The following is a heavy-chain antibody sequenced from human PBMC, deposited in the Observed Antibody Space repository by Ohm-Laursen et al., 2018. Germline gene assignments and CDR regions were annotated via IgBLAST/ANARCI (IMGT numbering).Heavy chain of an antibody. V-gene: IGHV3-11*01. CDR1: GFSFSDYY. J-gene: IGHJ4*02. CDR2: ISSSGSRI. CDR3: AKSRYSYGYRGYFDY. Sequence: SLRLSCTASGFSFSDYYMSWIRQAPGKGLEWVSYISSSGSRIFYADSVKGRFTISRDNAKNSLYLQMNSLRAEDTAVYYCAKSRYSYGYRGYFDYWGQGTLVTVSS. D-gene: IGHD5-18*01.